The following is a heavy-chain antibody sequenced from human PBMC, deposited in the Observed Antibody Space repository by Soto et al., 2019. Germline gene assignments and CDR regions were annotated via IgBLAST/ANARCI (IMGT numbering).Heavy chain of an antibody. CDR3: ARDYYDSSGYPWASFQH. V-gene: IGHV4-31*03. J-gene: IGHJ1*01. CDR1: GGSISSGGYY. D-gene: IGHD3-22*01. CDR2: IYYSGST. Sequence: QVQLQESGPGLVKPSQTLSLTCTVSGGSISSGGYYWSWIRQHPGKGLEWIGYIYYSGSTYYNPSLKSRVTISVATSKNQFSLKLSSVTAADSAVYYCARDYYDSSGYPWASFQHWGQGTLVTVSS.